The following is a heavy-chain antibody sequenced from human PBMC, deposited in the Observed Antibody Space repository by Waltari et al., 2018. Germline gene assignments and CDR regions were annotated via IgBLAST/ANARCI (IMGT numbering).Heavy chain of an antibody. J-gene: IGHJ5*02. CDR1: GYSFTSYW. D-gene: IGHD2-2*01. CDR2: IYPCDSDT. CDR3: ARWVVPAFAWFDP. V-gene: IGHV5-51*03. Sequence: EVQLVQSGAEVKKPGESLKISCKGSGYSFTSYWIGWVRQMPGKGLEWIGIIYPCDSDTRYSPSFQGQVTIAADKSISTAYLQWSSLKASYTAMYYCARWVVPAFAWFDPWGQGTLVTVSS.